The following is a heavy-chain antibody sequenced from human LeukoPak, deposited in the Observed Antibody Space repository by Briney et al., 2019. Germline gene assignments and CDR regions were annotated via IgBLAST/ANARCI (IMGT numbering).Heavy chain of an antibody. V-gene: IGHV4-31*03. J-gene: IGHJ4*02. CDR1: RGSISRAGYY. D-gene: IGHD3-3*01. Sequence: SQALSLTSTVPRGSISRAGYYWSCIRQHPGSGLEWLWYIYYSESTYYNPSLKSRVTISVDTSKNQFSLKLSSVTAADTAVYYCASRSRFWSEPNFDYWGQGTLVTVSS. CDR2: IYYSEST. CDR3: ASRSRFWSEPNFDY.